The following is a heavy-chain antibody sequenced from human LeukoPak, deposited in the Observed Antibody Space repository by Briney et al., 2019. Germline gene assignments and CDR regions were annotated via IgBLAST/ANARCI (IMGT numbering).Heavy chain of an antibody. J-gene: IGHJ4*02. CDR2: IIPIFGTA. D-gene: IGHD2-8*01. Sequence: SVKVSCKASGGTISSYAISWVRQAPGQGLEWMGGIIPIFGTANYAQKFQGRVTITTDESTSTAYMELSSLRSEDTAVYYCARDTYRYCTNGVCFGFDYWGQGTLVTVSS. V-gene: IGHV1-69*05. CDR3: ARDTYRYCTNGVCFGFDY. CDR1: GGTISSYA.